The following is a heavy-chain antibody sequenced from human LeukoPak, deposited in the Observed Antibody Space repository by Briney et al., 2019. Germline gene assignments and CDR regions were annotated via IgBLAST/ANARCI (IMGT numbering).Heavy chain of an antibody. D-gene: IGHD1-1*01. J-gene: IGHJ5*02. CDR1: GFTFTNSS. CDR2: ITDSPNYV. V-gene: IGHV3-21*01. Sequence: KTGGSLRLSCAASGFTFTNSSMNWIRQAPGEGLEWVSSITDSPNYVEYADSVKGRFTISRDDAKNSLYLQMDSLRADHTAVYYCARDPYQLSWFDPWGQGTLVTVSS. CDR3: ARDPYQLSWFDP.